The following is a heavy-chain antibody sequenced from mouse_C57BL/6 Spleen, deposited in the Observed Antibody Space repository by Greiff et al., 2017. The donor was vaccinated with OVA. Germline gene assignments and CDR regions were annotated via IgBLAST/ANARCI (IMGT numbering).Heavy chain of an antibody. CDR1: GYTFTSYW. Sequence: QVQLKQPGAELVRPGSSVKLSCKASGYTFTSYWMHWVKQRPIQGLEWIGNIDPSDSETHYNQQFKDKATLTVDKSSSTAYMQLSSLTSEDSAVYYCARRRFDYWGQGTTLTVSS. CDR3: ARRRFDY. CDR2: IDPSDSET. V-gene: IGHV1-52*01. J-gene: IGHJ2*01.